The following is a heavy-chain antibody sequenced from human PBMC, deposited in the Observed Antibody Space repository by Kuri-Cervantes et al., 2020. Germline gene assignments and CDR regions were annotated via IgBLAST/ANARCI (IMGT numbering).Heavy chain of an antibody. D-gene: IGHD3-9*01. V-gene: IGHV1-46*01. Sequence: ASVKVSCKASGYTFTSYYMHWVRQAPGQGLEWMGIINPSGGSTSYAQKFQGRVTMTRDTSTSTVYMELSSLRSDDTAVYYCARAENFDWLLSTFDYWGQGTLVTVSS. J-gene: IGHJ4*02. CDR3: ARAENFDWLLSTFDY. CDR2: INPSGGST. CDR1: GYTFTSYY.